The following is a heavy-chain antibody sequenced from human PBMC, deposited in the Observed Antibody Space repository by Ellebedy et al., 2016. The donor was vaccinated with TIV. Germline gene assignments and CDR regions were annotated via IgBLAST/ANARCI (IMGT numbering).Heavy chain of an antibody. CDR1: GFTFSSYA. Sequence: GESLKISCAASGFTFSSYAMSWVRQAPGKGLEWVSAISGTGGSTYYADYVKGRFTISSVNSYSTLYLQMSSLRAEDTAVYYCAKSTVTRDHFDYWGQGTLVTVSS. J-gene: IGHJ4*02. D-gene: IGHD4-17*01. CDR3: AKSTVTRDHFDY. CDR2: ISGTGGST. V-gene: IGHV3-23*01.